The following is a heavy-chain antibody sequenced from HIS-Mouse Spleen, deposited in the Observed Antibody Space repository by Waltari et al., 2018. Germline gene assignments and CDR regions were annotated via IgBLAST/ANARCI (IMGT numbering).Heavy chain of an antibody. V-gene: IGHV4-39*07. Sequence: QLQLQESGPGLVKPSATLSLTCTVSGGPISSSSYYLAWIRPPPGKGLGWIGSIYYSGSTYYNPSLKSRVTISVDTSKNQFSLKLSSVTAADTAVYYCAREIPYSSSWYDWYFDLWGRGTLVTVSS. CDR2: IYYSGST. CDR3: AREIPYSSSWYDWYFDL. J-gene: IGHJ2*01. D-gene: IGHD6-13*01. CDR1: GGPISSSSYY.